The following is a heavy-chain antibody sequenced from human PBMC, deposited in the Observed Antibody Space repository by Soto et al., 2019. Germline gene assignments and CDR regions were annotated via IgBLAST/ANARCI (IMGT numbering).Heavy chain of an antibody. CDR2: ISSSSSTI. D-gene: IGHD6-13*01. Sequence: GGSLRLSCAASGSTFSSYSMNWVRQAPGKGLEWVSYISSSSSTIYYADSVKGRFTISRDNAKNSLYLQMNSLRDEDTAVYYCNTDIGDSWYKPPIDFWSRGTLVTVS. J-gene: IGHJ4*02. V-gene: IGHV3-48*02. CDR1: GSTFSSYS. CDR3: NTDIGDSWYKPPIDF.